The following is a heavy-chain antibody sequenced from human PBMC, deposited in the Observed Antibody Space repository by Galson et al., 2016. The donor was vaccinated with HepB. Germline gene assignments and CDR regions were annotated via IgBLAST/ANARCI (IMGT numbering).Heavy chain of an antibody. V-gene: IGHV1-69*05. Sequence: SCKASGGTLRFSAISWLRQAPGQGLEWVGGLIPILGTANYAQKFQGRVNMTTDTSTSTIYMEVKSLRSDDTAVYYCARDRVMVRGVIGYWGQGTLVTVSS. D-gene: IGHD3-10*01. J-gene: IGHJ4*02. CDR1: GGTLRFSA. CDR2: LIPILGTA. CDR3: ARDRVMVRGVIGY.